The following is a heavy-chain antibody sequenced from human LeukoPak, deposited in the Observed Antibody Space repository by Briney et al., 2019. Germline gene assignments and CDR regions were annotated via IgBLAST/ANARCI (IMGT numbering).Heavy chain of an antibody. CDR2: IYYTGIT. J-gene: IGHJ5*01. Sequence: SETLSLTCAVSGDSISTTNYYWGWIRQPPGKGLEWIGIIYYTGITHYNPSLKSRVTILVDTSKNQFSLKLSSVTDADTAVYYCARVRRSLNWFDSWGQGTLVTVSS. V-gene: IGHV4-39*01. CDR1: GDSISTTNYY. D-gene: IGHD3-3*01. CDR3: ARVRRSLNWFDS.